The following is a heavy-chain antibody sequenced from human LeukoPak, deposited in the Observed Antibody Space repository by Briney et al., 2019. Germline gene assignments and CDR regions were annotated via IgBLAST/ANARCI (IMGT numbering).Heavy chain of an antibody. J-gene: IGHJ4*02. D-gene: IGHD1-20*01. Sequence: GGSLRLSCAASGFTSSSYAMSWVRQAPGKGLEWVSSISGSGSNTYHADSVKGRFTISRDNSKNTLYLQMKSLRADDTAIYYCANHNWNDVIDFWGQGTLVTVSS. CDR1: GFTSSSYA. CDR2: ISGSGSNT. V-gene: IGHV3-23*01. CDR3: ANHNWNDVIDF.